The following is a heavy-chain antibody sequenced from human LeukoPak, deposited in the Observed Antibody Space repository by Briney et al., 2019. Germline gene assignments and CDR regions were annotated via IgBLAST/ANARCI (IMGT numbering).Heavy chain of an antibody. V-gene: IGHV1-69*05. CDR2: IIPIFGTT. Sequence: SVKVSCKASGGTFSSYAISWVRHAPGQGREWMGRIIPIFGTTNYAQKFQGRATITTDESTSTAYMELSSLRSEDTAVYYCARQDGYCSSTSCYIFAFDIWGQGTMIAVSS. CDR3: ARQDGYCSSTSCYIFAFDI. D-gene: IGHD2-2*02. J-gene: IGHJ3*02. CDR1: GGTFSSYA.